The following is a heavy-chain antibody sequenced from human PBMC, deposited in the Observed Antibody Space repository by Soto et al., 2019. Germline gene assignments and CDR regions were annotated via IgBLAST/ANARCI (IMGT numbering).Heavy chain of an antibody. Sequence: EVQLLESGGGLVQPGGSLRLSCAASGFTFSSYAMSWVRQAPGKGLEWVSSTSGSGATIYYADSVKGRFTISRDNSKNTLYLQMNNLRAADTAEYYCAKGGAYGSGSYYTPDYWGRGTLVTVSS. V-gene: IGHV3-23*01. J-gene: IGHJ4*02. CDR3: AKGGAYGSGSYYTPDY. D-gene: IGHD3-10*01. CDR2: TSGSGATI. CDR1: GFTFSSYA.